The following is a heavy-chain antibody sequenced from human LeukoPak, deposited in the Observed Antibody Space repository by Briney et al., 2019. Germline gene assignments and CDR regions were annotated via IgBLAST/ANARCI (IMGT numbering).Heavy chain of an antibody. CDR1: GGSISSYY. J-gene: IGHJ3*02. Sequence: SETLSLTXTVSGGSISSYYWSWIRQPPGKGMEWLGYIYYSGSTNYNPSLKSRVTISVDTSKNQFSLKLSSVTAADTAVYYCATSPLAYCGGDCYNLAAFDIWGQGTMVTVSS. CDR2: IYYSGST. CDR3: ATSPLAYCGGDCYNLAAFDI. D-gene: IGHD2-21*01. V-gene: IGHV4-59*01.